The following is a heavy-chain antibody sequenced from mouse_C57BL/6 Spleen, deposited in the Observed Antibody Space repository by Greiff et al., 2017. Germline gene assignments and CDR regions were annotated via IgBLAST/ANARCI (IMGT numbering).Heavy chain of an antibody. V-gene: IGHV2-6-1*01. Sequence: VKLMESGPGLVAPSQSLSITCTVSGFSLTSYGVHWVRQPPGQGLEWLVVIWSDGSTTYNSALKSRLSISKNNSKSQVFLKMNTHQTDDTAMYYCTRHDSNFSWFAYWGQGTLVTVSA. J-gene: IGHJ3*01. CDR1: GFSLTSYG. CDR3: TRHDSNFSWFAY. D-gene: IGHD2-5*01. CDR2: IWSDGST.